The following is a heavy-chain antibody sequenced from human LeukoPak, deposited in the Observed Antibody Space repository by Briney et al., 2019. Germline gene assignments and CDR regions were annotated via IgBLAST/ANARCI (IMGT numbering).Heavy chain of an antibody. V-gene: IGHV1-18*01. Sequence: ASVKVSCKTSGYTFTSYGIIWVRQAPGQGLEWMGWISAYNGNRNYEQNLQGRVTMTTDTSTSTAYMELRSLRSDDTAVYYCARGGPGWDSSSWYNYWGQGTLVTVSS. CDR1: GYTFTSYG. CDR2: ISAYNGNR. D-gene: IGHD6-13*01. CDR3: ARGGPGWDSSSWYNY. J-gene: IGHJ4*02.